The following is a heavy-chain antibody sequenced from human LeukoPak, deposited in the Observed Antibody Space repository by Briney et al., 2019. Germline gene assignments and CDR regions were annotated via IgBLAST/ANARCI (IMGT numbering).Heavy chain of an antibody. CDR2: IKQDGSEK. CDR1: GFTFSSYW. V-gene: IGHV3-7*01. J-gene: IGHJ4*02. CDR3: ARDSIVGVIIKDFF. D-gene: IGHD1-26*01. Sequence: GGSLRLSCAASGFTFSSYWMNWVRQTPGKGLEWVANIKQDGSEKYYVDSVKGRFTISRDNAKNSLYLEMNSLRAEDTAVYYCARDSIVGVIIKDFFWGQGTLVTVSS.